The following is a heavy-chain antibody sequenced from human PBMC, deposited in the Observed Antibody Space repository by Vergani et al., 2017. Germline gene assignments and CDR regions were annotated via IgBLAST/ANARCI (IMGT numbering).Heavy chain of an antibody. CDR3: ARGLRLLYNRFDP. Sequence: QVQLVESGGGVVQPGRSLRLSCAASGFTFNQYRMHWVRPAPGKGLEWVAVTWYDGNNKQSADYVTGRFTISRDNTKSTMYLQMNSLRNEGTGVYYCARGLRLLYNRFDPWGQGTLVTVSS. CDR1: GFTFNQYR. J-gene: IGHJ5*02. D-gene: IGHD1-14*01. CDR2: TWYDGNNK. V-gene: IGHV3-33*01.